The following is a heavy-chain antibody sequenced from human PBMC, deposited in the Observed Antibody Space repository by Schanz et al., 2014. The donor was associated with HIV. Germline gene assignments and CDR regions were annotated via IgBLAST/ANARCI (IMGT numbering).Heavy chain of an antibody. D-gene: IGHD5-18*01. V-gene: IGHV3-49*05. CDR2: IKSKAYGGTP. J-gene: IGHJ5*02. CDR3: VKAYSSGFSGAGS. CDR1: GFTFSDYP. Sequence: EVQLVESGGGLVKPGRSLRLSCTTSGFTFSDYPVSWLRQAPGKGLEWVGFIKSKAYGGTPEYAASVKGRFTISRDDSKSIAYLQLNSLRADDTAIYYCVKAYSSGFSGAGSWGQGALVTVSS.